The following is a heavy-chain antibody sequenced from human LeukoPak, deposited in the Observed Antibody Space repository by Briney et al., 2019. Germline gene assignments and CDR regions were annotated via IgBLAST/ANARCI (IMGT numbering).Heavy chain of an antibody. CDR2: IYYSGST. CDR1: GGSISSYY. CDR3: ASGGEYGTGNDFWIDP. D-gene: IGHD3-10*01. J-gene: IGHJ5*02. V-gene: IGHV4-59*01. Sequence: SETLSLTCTVSGGSISSYYWSWIRQPPGKGLEWIGYIYYSGSTNYKPSLKSRVTISVDTSKNQFSLKLSSVTAADTAVYYCASGGEYGTGNDFWIDPGSQGTLVTVSS.